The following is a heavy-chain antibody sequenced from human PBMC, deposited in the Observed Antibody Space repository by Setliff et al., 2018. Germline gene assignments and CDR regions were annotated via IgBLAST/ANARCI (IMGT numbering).Heavy chain of an antibody. Sequence: SETLSLTCNVYGGSFDTYYWSWIRQPPGKGLEWFGEINHSGSGDYNPSFKGRVTISVDTSKKQFSLTLTSVTAADTALYYCRQAVVGRDVFDIWGQGTVITVSS. D-gene: IGHD1-1*01. J-gene: IGHJ3*02. CDR1: GGSFDTYY. CDR3: RQAVVGRDVFDI. CDR2: INHSGSG. V-gene: IGHV4-34*01.